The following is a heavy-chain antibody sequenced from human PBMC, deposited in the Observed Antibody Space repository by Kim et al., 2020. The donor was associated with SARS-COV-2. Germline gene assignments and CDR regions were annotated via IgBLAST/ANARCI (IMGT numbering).Heavy chain of an antibody. D-gene: IGHD3-10*01. CDR2: INADSTTI. Sequence: GGSLRLSCAASGFALSSYHMSWVRQAPGKGLEWVSYINADSTTIYYADSVKGRFTISRDNAKNSLYLQINSLRDEDTAVYYCARDSNYGGTFDYWGRGTLVDVS. J-gene: IGHJ4*02. CDR1: GFALSSYH. V-gene: IGHV3-48*02. CDR3: ARDSNYGGTFDY.